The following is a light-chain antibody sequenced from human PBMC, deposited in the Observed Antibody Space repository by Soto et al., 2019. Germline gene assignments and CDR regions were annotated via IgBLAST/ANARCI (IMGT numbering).Light chain of an antibody. Sequence: VLAQSTGTLSLSPGERATLSCRASQTVRNNYLAWYQQKPGQAPRLLIYGASNRATGIPDRFSGSGSGTDFTLTISRLEPEDFAVYYCLQYGSSGTFGPVTRLEIK. CDR1: QTVRNNY. J-gene: IGKJ5*01. CDR2: GAS. CDR3: LQYGSSGT. V-gene: IGKV3-20*01.